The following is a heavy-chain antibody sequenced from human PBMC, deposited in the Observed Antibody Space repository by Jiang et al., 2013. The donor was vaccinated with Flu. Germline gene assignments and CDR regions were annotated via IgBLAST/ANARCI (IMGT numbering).Heavy chain of an antibody. CDR1: GYTLTELS. Sequence: GYTLTELSMHWVRQAPGKGLEWMGGFDPEDGETIYAQKFQGRVTMTEDTSTDTAYMELSSLRSEDTAVYYCATDRGQTDDFRYDSSGYFYWYFDLWGRGTLVTVSS. D-gene: IGHD3-22*01. CDR3: ATDRGQTDDFRYDSSGYFYWYFDL. V-gene: IGHV1-24*01. CDR2: FDPEDGET. J-gene: IGHJ2*01.